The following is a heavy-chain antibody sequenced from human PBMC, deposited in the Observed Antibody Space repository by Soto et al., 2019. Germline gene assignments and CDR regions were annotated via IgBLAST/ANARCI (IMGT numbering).Heavy chain of an antibody. CDR3: ARINEGQAAY. D-gene: IGHD6-25*01. CDR2: INEQGGYT. Sequence: EVQLVESGGGLVQPGGSLRLSCAASTFTFSNDWMHWVRQAPGKGRDWVSHINEQGGYTRYADSVRGRFTVSRDNDKNTLYLQMESLRVEDTAVYYCARINEGQAAYWGQGTLVTVSS. CDR1: TFTFSNDW. J-gene: IGHJ1*01. V-gene: IGHV3-74*01.